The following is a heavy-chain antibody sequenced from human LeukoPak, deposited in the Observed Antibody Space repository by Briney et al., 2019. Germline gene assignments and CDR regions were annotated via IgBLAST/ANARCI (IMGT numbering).Heavy chain of an antibody. CDR2: ISYDGSNK. J-gene: IGHJ3*02. D-gene: IGHD2-2*02. CDR1: GFAFSSYG. Sequence: GGTLRLSCAASGFAFSSYGMDGGRQAPGKGLEWVAGISYDGSNKYYADSVKRRFTISRDNSKNTLYLQMNSLRSGDTGVYYCAKDTLGHCYKGRAFDIWGQGTMVTVSS. V-gene: IGHV3-30*18. CDR3: AKDTLGHCYKGRAFDI.